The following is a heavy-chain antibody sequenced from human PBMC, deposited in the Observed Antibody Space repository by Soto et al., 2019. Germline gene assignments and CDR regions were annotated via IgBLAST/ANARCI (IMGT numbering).Heavy chain of an antibody. D-gene: IGHD4-17*01. CDR2: IYYSGST. CDR3: ARQSGLRGNNWFDP. J-gene: IGHJ5*02. CDR1: GGSISSSSYY. V-gene: IGHV4-39*01. Sequence: SETLSLTCTVSGGSISSSSYYWGWIRQPPGKGLKWIGSIYYSGSTYYNPSLKSRVTISVDTSKNQFSLKLSSVTAADTAVYYCARQSGLRGNNWFDPWGQGTLVTVSS.